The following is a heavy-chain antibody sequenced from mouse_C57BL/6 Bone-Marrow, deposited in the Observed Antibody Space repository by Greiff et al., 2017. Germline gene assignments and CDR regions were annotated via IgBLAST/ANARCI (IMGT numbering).Heavy chain of an antibody. Sequence: QVQLQQSGPELVKPGASVKISCKASGYAFSSSWMNWVKQRPGKGLEWIGRIYPGDGATNYNGKFKGKATLTADKSSSTAYMQLSSLTSEDSAVYFCARGGYDAWCAYWGQGTLVTVSA. CDR3: ARGGYDAWCAY. D-gene: IGHD2-2*01. CDR1: GYAFSSSW. J-gene: IGHJ3*01. CDR2: IYPGDGAT. V-gene: IGHV1-82*01.